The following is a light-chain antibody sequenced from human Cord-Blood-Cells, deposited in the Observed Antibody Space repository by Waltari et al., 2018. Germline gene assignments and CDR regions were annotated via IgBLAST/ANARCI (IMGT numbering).Light chain of an antibody. CDR2: DVS. CDR3: SSYTSSSTLYV. V-gene: IGLV2-14*03. Sequence: QSALTQPASVSRSPAQSITISCTGSSSDVGGYNYACWYQQHPGKAPKLMIHDVSNRPSGVSNRFSGSKSGNTASLTISGLQAEDEADYYCSSYTSSSTLYVFGTGTKVTVL. CDR1: SSDVGGYNY. J-gene: IGLJ1*01.